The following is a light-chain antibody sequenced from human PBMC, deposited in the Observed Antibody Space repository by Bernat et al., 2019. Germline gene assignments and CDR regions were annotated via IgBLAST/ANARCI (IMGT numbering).Light chain of an antibody. J-gene: IGLJ2*01. Sequence: QSALTQPPSAPGSPGQSVTISCTGTSSDVGGYNYVSWYQQHPSKAPKLMIYEVSKRPSGVPDRFSCPKSGNTASLTVSGLQAEDEADYYCSSYAGSNNLVFGGGTKLTVL. CDR3: SSYAGSNNLV. CDR1: SSDVGGYNY. CDR2: EVS. V-gene: IGLV2-8*01.